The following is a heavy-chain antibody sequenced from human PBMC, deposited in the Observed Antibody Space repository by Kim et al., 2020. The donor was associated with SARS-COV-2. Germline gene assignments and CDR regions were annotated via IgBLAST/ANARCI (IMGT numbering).Heavy chain of an antibody. J-gene: IGHJ6*02. V-gene: IGHV5-51*01. D-gene: IGHD3-10*01. Sequence: GESLKISCKAAGYSFSTYWIAWVRQMPGKGPEWMGIIYPGDSDTRYSPPFQGQVTFPVDKSTSAAFRHWPRLKASDTALYYCAGQLAGYGSAWMYGMDVWDGRTAVAVSS. CDR3: AGQLAGYGSAWMYGMDV. CDR2: IYPGDSDT. CDR1: GYSFSTYW.